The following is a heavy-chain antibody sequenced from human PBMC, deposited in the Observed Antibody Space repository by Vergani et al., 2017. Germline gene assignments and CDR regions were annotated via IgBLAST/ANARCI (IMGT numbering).Heavy chain of an antibody. CDR2: ISWNSGSI. V-gene: IGHV3-9*01. J-gene: IGHJ3*02. Sequence: EVQLVESGGGLVQPGRSLKLSCAASGFTFDDYAMHWVRQAPGKGLEWVSGISWNSGSIGYADSVKGRFTISRDNAKNSLYLQMNSLRAEDTALYYCARGGSYDFWSGYYGTRVDAFDIWGQGTMVTVSS. CDR1: GFTFDDYA. D-gene: IGHD3-3*01. CDR3: ARGGSYDFWSGYYGTRVDAFDI.